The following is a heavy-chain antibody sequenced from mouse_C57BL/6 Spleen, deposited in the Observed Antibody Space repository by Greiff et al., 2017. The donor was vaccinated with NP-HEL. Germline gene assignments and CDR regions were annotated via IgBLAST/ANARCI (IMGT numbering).Heavy chain of an antibody. J-gene: IGHJ3*01. Sequence: VQLQQSGPGLVKPSQSLSLTCSVTGYSITSGYYWNWIRQFPGNKLEWMGYISYDGSNNYNPSLKNRISITRDTSKNQFFLKLNSVTTEDTATYYCARGPITAVVAPFAYWGQGTLVTVSA. CDR3: ARGPITAVVAPFAY. D-gene: IGHD1-1*01. V-gene: IGHV3-6*01. CDR1: GYSITSGYY. CDR2: ISYDGSN.